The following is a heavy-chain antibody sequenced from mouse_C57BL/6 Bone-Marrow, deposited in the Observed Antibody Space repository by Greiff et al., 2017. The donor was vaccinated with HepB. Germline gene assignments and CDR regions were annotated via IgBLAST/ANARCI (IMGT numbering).Heavy chain of an antibody. CDR2: IYPGNGDT. CDR1: GYTFTSYN. D-gene: IGHD1-1*01. Sequence: QVQLQQSGAELVRPGASVKMSCKASGYTFTSYNMHWVKQTPRQGLEWIGAIYPGNGDTSYNQKFKGKATLTVDKSSSTAYMQLSSLTSEDSAVYFCARGDSYYYGSSFYYFDYWGQGTTLTVSS. V-gene: IGHV1-12*01. J-gene: IGHJ2*01. CDR3: ARGDSYYYGSSFYYFDY.